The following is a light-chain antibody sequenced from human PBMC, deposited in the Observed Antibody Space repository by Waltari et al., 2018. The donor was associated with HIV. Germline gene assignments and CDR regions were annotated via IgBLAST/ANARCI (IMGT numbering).Light chain of an antibody. V-gene: IGKV3D-20*01. CDR1: QSVSSSY. J-gene: IGKJ2*03. Sequence: EIVLTQSPATLSLSPGERATLSCGASQSVSSSYLAWYQQKPGLVPSILIYDASRRATGIPDRFSGSGSGTDFTLTISRLEPEDFAVYYCQQYGSSLHSFGQGTKLEIK. CDR2: DAS. CDR3: QQYGSSLHS.